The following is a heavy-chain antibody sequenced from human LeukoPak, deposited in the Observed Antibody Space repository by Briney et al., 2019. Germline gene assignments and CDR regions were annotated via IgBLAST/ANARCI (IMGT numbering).Heavy chain of an antibody. CDR3: ARGGILYGMDV. CDR2: IWYDGSNK. Sequence: GRSLRLSCAASGFIFSNYGMYWVRQAPGKGLEWVAVIWYDGSNKYYADSVKGRFTISRDNSKNTLYLQMNSLRAEDTAAYYCARGGILYGMDVWGQGTTVTVSS. V-gene: IGHV3-33*01. CDR1: GFIFSNYG. D-gene: IGHD6-13*01. J-gene: IGHJ6*02.